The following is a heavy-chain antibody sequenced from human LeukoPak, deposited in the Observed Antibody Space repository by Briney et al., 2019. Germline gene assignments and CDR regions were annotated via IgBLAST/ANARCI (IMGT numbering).Heavy chain of an antibody. CDR1: GGSISSGGYY. J-gene: IGHJ4*02. D-gene: IGHD3-10*01. CDR3: ARVDGSGSTLDY. V-gene: IGHV4-30-2*01. CDR2: IYHSGST. Sequence: SQTLSLTCTVSGGSISSGGYYWSWIRQPPGKGLEWIVYIYHSGSTYYNPSLKSRVTISVDRSKNQFSLKLSSVTAADTAVYYCARVDGSGSTLDYWGQGTLVTVSS.